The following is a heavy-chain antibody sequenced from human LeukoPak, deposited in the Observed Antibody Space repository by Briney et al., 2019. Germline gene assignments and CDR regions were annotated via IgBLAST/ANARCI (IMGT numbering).Heavy chain of an antibody. CDR3: ASAYSGSYYYFDY. D-gene: IGHD1-26*01. CDR2: ISSGSSYI. CDR1: GFTFSNYN. J-gene: IGHJ4*02. V-gene: IGHV3-21*01. Sequence: KPGGSLRLSCAASGFTFSNYNMNWVRQAPGKGLEWVSSISSGSSYIYYADSVEGRFTISRDNAKNSLYLQMNSLRAEDTAVYYCASAYSGSYYYFDYWGQGTLVTVSS.